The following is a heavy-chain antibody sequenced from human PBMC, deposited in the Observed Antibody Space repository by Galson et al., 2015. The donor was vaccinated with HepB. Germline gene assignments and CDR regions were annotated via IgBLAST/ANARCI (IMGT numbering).Heavy chain of an antibody. Sequence: ETLSLTCAVYGGSFSGYYWSWIRQPPGKGLEWIGEINHSGSTNYNPSLKSRVTISVDTSKNQFSLKLSSVTAADTAVYYCARARYYDYVWGSYRRYFDYWGQGTLVTVSS. CDR1: GGSFSGYY. D-gene: IGHD3-16*02. V-gene: IGHV4-34*01. J-gene: IGHJ4*02. CDR3: ARARYYDYVWGSYRRYFDY. CDR2: INHSGST.